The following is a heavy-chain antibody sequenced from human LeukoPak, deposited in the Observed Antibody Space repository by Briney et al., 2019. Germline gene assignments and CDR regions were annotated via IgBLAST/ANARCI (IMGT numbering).Heavy chain of an antibody. CDR3: AREHSSSWYERFYYYYMDV. D-gene: IGHD6-13*01. J-gene: IGHJ6*03. V-gene: IGHV3-7*01. CDR1: GFTFSSYW. CDR2: IKQDGSEK. Sequence: GGSPRLSCAASGFTFSSYWMSWVRQAPGKGLEWVANIKQDGSEKYYVDSVKGRFTISRDNAKNSLYLQMNSLRAEDTAVYYCAREHSSSWYERFYYYYMDVWGKGTTVTVSS.